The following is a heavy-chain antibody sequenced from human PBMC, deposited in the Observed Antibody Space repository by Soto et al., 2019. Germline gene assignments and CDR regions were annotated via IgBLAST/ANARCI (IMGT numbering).Heavy chain of an antibody. Sequence: GGSLRLSCAASGFTFSSYAMHWVRQAPGKGLEWVAVISYDGSNKYYADSVKGRFTISRDNSKNTLYLQMNSLRAEDTAVYYCARDRDYSNYYGMDVWGQGTTVTVSS. V-gene: IGHV3-30-3*01. J-gene: IGHJ6*02. CDR1: GFTFSSYA. CDR3: ARDRDYSNYYGMDV. CDR2: ISYDGSNK. D-gene: IGHD4-4*01.